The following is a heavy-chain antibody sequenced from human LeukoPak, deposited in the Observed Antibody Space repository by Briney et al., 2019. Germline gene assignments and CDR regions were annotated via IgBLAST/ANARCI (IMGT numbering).Heavy chain of an antibody. CDR1: GFTFSSYA. Sequence: GGSLRLSCAASGFTFSSYAMSWVRQAPGQGLEWVSAISGSGGSTYYADSVKGRFTISRDNSKNTLYLQMNSLRAEDTAVYYCAKEGTLLAALRYNWFDPWGQGTLVTVSS. CDR3: AKEGTLLAALRYNWFDP. CDR2: ISGSGGST. V-gene: IGHV3-23*01. J-gene: IGHJ5*02. D-gene: IGHD6-13*01.